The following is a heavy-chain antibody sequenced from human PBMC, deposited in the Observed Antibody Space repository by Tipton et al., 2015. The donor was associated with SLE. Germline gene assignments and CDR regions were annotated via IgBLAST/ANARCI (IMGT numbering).Heavy chain of an antibody. Sequence: TLSLTCTVSGASISSFYWGWIRQPPGKGLEWIGYFYYSESIRYNPSLNSRVTMSVDTSKNQFYLRLNSVTAADTAVYYCARGMVTWRGAILGVDVWGQGTTVNVSS. CDR3: ARGMVTWRGAILGVDV. V-gene: IGHV4-59*01. D-gene: IGHD2-21*02. J-gene: IGHJ6*02. CDR1: GASISSFY. CDR2: FYYSESI.